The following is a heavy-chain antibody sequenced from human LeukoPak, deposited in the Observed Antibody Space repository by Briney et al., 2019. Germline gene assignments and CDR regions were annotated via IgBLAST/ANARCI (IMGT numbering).Heavy chain of an antibody. V-gene: IGHV3-48*03. D-gene: IGHD4-23*01. CDR1: GFTFSSYE. Sequence: GGSLRLPCAASGFTFSSYEMNWVRQAPGKGLEWVSYISSSGSSIYYADSVKGRFTISRDNAKNSLYLQMNSLRAEDTAVYYCARDSVAHGNDAFDIWGQGTMVTVSS. CDR2: ISSSGSSI. CDR3: ARDSVAHGNDAFDI. J-gene: IGHJ3*02.